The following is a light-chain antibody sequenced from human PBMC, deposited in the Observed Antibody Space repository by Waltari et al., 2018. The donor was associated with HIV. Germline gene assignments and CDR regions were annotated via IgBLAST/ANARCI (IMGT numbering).Light chain of an antibody. CDR3: QSYGDNAVI. CDR1: SGSIAINF. CDR2: EDN. V-gene: IGLV6-57*01. J-gene: IGLJ2*01. Sequence: NFMLTQPYSVSESPGKTVTNSCTRSSGSIAINFVPWYQQRPGSSTTTVIYEDNQRPSGVPDRFSGSIDRSSNSASLTISGLETEDEADYYCQSYGDNAVIFGGGTKVTVL.